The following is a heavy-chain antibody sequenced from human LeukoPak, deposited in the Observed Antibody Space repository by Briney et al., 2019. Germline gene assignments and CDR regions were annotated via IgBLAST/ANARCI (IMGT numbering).Heavy chain of an antibody. J-gene: IGHJ4*02. Sequence: PSETLSLTCTVSGGSISSYYWSWIRQPPGKGLEGIGNVYYTGSTNYNPSLKSRVTISVDTSKNTFSLKLSSVTAADTAVYYCAREGYGGYVPGTFDYWGQGTLVTVSS. V-gene: IGHV4-59*12. CDR1: GGSISSYY. CDR3: AREGYGGYVPGTFDY. CDR2: VYYTGST. D-gene: IGHD5-12*01.